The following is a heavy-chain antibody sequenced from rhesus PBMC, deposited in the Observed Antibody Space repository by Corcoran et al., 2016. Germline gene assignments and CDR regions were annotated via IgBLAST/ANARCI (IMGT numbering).Heavy chain of an antibody. V-gene: IGHV4-73*01. CDR3: ARDLQYNWNFGHFDY. CDR2: IYGNSAST. D-gene: IGHD1-26*01. Sequence: QVQLQQWGEGLVKPSETLSLTCAVYGGSISGYYYWSWIRQPPGKGLEWIGYIYGNSASTNHNPSLKNRVTISKDTSKNQFSLKLSSVTAADTAVYYCARDLQYNWNFGHFDYWGQGVLVTVSS. CDR1: GGSISGYYY. J-gene: IGHJ4*01.